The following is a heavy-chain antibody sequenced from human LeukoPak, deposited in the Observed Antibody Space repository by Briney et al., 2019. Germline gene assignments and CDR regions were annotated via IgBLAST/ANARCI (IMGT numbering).Heavy chain of an antibody. CDR3: ARDNPGAAGTPLYYYYYYMDV. CDR1: GYTFTGYY. CDR2: INPNSGGT. D-gene: IGHD6-13*01. V-gene: IGHV1-2*02. Sequence: GASVKASCKASGYTFTGYYMHWVRQAPGQGLEWMGWINPNSGGTNYAQKFQGRVTMTRDTSISTAYMELSRLRSDDTAVYYCARDNPGAAGTPLYYYYYYMDVWGKGTTVTVSS. J-gene: IGHJ6*03.